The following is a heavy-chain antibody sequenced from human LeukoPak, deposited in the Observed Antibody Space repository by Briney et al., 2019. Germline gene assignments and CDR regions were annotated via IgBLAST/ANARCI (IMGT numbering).Heavy chain of an antibody. Sequence: KPSETLSLTCTVSGGSISGFFWTWIRQSAGKGLEYIGYIYYSGTTDYNPTLKSRVSMSADTSKNQFFLNLTPVTAADTAIYYCARVGYGSGSWGWFDPWGQGTLVTVSS. CDR1: GGSISGFF. CDR2: IYYSGTT. J-gene: IGHJ5*02. V-gene: IGHV4-59*01. CDR3: ARVGYGSGSWGWFDP. D-gene: IGHD3-10*01.